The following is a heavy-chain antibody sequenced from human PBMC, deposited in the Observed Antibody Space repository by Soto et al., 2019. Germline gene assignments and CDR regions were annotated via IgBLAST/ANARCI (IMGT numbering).Heavy chain of an antibody. V-gene: IGHV3-9*01. CDR2: ISWNSARI. Sequence: VQLVESGGGLVQPGRSLRLSCAASGFTFDDYAMHWVRQVPGKGLEWVSGISWNSARIAYADSVKGRFTISRDNAKNSLYLHMNNLRAEDPALYYGVKDARSSMIVVVVTDWGQGTLVTVSS. CDR3: VKDARSSMIVVVVTD. J-gene: IGHJ4*02. D-gene: IGHD3-22*01. CDR1: GFTFDDYA.